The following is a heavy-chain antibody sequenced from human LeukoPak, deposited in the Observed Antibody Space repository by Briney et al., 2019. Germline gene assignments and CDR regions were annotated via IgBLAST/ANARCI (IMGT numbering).Heavy chain of an antibody. CDR2: IYYSGST. CDR1: GGSISSSSYY. V-gene: IGHV4-39*01. CDR3: ARHRSYYGSGSPGGYNWFDP. D-gene: IGHD3-10*01. Sequence: SETLSLTCTVSGGSISSSSYYWGWIRQPPGKGLEWIGSIYYSGSTYYNPSLKRRVTISVDTSKNQFSLKLSSVTAADTAVYYCARHRSYYGSGSPGGYNWFDPWGQGTLVTVSS. J-gene: IGHJ5*02.